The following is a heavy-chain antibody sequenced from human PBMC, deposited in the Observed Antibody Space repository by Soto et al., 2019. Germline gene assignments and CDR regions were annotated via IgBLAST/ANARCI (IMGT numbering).Heavy chain of an antibody. Sequence: GGSLRLSCAASGFTFSSYAMSWVRQAPGKGLEWVSAISGSGGSTYYADSVKGRFTISRDNSKNTLYLQMNSLRAEDTAVYYCAQNGHYYYYYYMDVWGKGTTVTVSS. CDR2: ISGSGGST. CDR1: GFTFSSYA. V-gene: IGHV3-23*01. D-gene: IGHD2-8*01. CDR3: AQNGHYYYYYYMDV. J-gene: IGHJ6*03.